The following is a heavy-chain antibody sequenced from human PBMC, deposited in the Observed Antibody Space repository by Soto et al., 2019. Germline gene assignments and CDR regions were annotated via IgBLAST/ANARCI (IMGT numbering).Heavy chain of an antibody. CDR2: ISGSGGST. CDR3: AKDYYDSSGYYLGFDY. Sequence: GGSLRLSCAASGFTFSSYAMSWVRQAPGKGLEWVSAISGSGGSTYYADSVKGRFTISRDNSKNTLYLQMNSLRAEDTAVYYCAKDYYDSSGYYLGFDYWGQGTLVTVSS. D-gene: IGHD3-22*01. V-gene: IGHV3-23*01. J-gene: IGHJ4*02. CDR1: GFTFSSYA.